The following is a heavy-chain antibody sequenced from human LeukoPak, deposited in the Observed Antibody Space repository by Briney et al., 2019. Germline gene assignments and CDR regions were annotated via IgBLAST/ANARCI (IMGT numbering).Heavy chain of an antibody. Sequence: ASVKVSCKDSGYTFTSYGISWVRQAPGQGREWMGWMSAYNGNKNYEQKLQGRVSMSTDISTSTAYMELRSLRSDDTAVYYCASGVLTGTGFDYWGQGTLVTVSS. CDR2: MSAYNGNK. J-gene: IGHJ4*02. CDR3: ASGVLTGTGFDY. V-gene: IGHV1-18*01. D-gene: IGHD1-20*01. CDR1: GYTFTSYG.